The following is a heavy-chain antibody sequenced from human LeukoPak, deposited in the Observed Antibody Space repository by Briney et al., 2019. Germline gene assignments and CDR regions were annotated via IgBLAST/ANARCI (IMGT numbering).Heavy chain of an antibody. CDR2: INPNSGGT. CDR1: AYTFTGYY. V-gene: IGHV1-2*02. CDR3: ARDRREAVAGYYFDY. D-gene: IGHD6-19*01. Sequence: GASVKVSCKASAYTFTGYYMHWVRQAPGQGLEWMGWINPNSGGTNYAQKFQGRVTMTRDTSISTAYMELSRLRSDDTAVYYCARDRREAVAGYYFDYWGQGTLVAVSS. J-gene: IGHJ4*02.